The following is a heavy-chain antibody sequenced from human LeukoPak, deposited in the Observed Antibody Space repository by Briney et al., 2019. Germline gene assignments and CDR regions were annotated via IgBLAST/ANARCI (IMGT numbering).Heavy chain of an antibody. D-gene: IGHD1-26*01. V-gene: IGHV1-46*01. Sequence: ASVKVSCKASGYTFTSYYMHWVRQAPGQGLEWMGIINPSGGSTSYAQKFQGRVTMTRDTSTSTVYMELSSLRSEDMAVYYCARAGRGDWFDPWGQGTLVTVSS. CDR1: GYTFTSYY. CDR2: INPSGGST. CDR3: ARAGRGDWFDP. J-gene: IGHJ5*02.